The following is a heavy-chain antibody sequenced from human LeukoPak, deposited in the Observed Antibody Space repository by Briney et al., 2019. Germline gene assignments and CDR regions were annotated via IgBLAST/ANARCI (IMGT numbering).Heavy chain of an antibody. CDR1: GFTVSSNY. CDR2: ISYDGSNK. J-gene: IGHJ4*02. V-gene: IGHV3-30-3*01. CDR3: ARERHLGYCSGGSCSEFDY. D-gene: IGHD2-15*01. Sequence: GGSLRLSCAASGFTVSSNYMSWVRQAPGKGLEWVAVISYDGSNKYYADSVKGRFTISRDNSKNTLYLQMNSLRAEDTAVYYCARERHLGYCSGGSCSEFDYWGQGTLVTVSS.